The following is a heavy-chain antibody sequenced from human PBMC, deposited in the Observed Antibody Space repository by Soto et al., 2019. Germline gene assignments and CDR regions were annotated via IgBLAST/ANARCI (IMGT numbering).Heavy chain of an antibody. CDR3: ARGAVVVPNGLIAGMDI. D-gene: IGHD2-15*01. V-gene: IGHV1-46*01. CDR1: GYSFTNCC. J-gene: IGHJ6*02. Sequence: ASVKVSWKQSGYSFTNCCVHWVRQAPGQGLEWMGIIDPSSGTTSYTQKCQGRVTMTRDTSMSTVYMELSSRRSEDTAVYYCARGAVVVPNGLIAGMDIWG. CDR2: IDPSSGTT.